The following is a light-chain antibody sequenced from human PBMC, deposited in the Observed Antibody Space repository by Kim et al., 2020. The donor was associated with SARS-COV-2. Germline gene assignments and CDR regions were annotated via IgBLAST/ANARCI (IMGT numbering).Light chain of an antibody. CDR3: QQLASYPLT. CDR2: GAS. CDR1: QGISSY. J-gene: IGKJ4*01. Sequence: DIQLTQSPPFLSASVGDRVTITCRASQGISSYLAWYQQTPGKAPKLLIYGASTLRSGVPSRFSGSGSGTEFTLTISSLQPEDFATYSCQQLASYPLTFGGGTKVEI. V-gene: IGKV1-9*01.